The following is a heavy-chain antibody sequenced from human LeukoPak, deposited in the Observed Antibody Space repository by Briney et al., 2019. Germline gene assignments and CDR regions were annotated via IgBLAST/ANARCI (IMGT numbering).Heavy chain of an antibody. Sequence: GGSLRLSCAASGFTFSSYEMNWVRQAPGKGLEWVSYISSSGSTIYYADSVKGRFTISRDNAKNSLYLQMNSLRAEDTAVYYCAKGGGVTTTKLDYYYYYYMDVWGKGTTVTVSS. CDR2: ISSSGSTI. CDR3: AKGGGVTTTKLDYYYYYYMDV. D-gene: IGHD2-8*02. J-gene: IGHJ6*03. V-gene: IGHV3-48*03. CDR1: GFTFSSYE.